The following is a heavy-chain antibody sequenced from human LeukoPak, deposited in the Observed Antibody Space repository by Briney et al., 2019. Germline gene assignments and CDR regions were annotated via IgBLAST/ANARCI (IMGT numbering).Heavy chain of an antibody. D-gene: IGHD6-13*01. Sequence: SETLSLSCTVSGGSVSSYSWSWIRQPPGKGLEWIGHIYYSGSTNYNPSLKRRVTISVDTSKNLFALKLTSVTAADTAVYYCARHPQWAEAVSFDYWRQGTLVSVSS. CDR1: GGSVSSYS. V-gene: IGHV4-59*08. J-gene: IGHJ4*02. CDR2: IYYSGST. CDR3: ARHPQWAEAVSFDY.